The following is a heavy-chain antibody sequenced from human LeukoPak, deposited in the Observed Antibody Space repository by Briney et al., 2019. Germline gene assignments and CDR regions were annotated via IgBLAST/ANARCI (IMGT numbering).Heavy chain of an antibody. CDR3: ARPRYRYCSSTSCREHRPSYYMDV. D-gene: IGHD2-2*01. J-gene: IGHJ6*03. Sequence: ASVKVSCKASGYTFTSYGISWVRQAPGQGLEWMGWISAYNGNTNYAQKLQGRVTMTTDTSTSTAYMELRSLRSDDTAVYYCARPRYRYCSSTSCREHRPSYYMDVWGKGTTVTVSS. V-gene: IGHV1-18*01. CDR2: ISAYNGNT. CDR1: GYTFTSYG.